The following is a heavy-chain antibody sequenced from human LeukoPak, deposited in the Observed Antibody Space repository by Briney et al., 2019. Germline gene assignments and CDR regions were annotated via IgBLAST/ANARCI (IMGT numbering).Heavy chain of an antibody. V-gene: IGHV4-39*01. J-gene: IGHJ4*02. CDR2: IFYSGST. CDR3: ARRRIVATIDY. CDR1: GGSISSSNYY. Sequence: SETLSLTCTVSGGSISSSNYYWGWIRQPPGKGLEWIGSIFYSGSTYYNPSLKSQVTISVDTSQNQFSLNLSSVTAADTAVYYCARRRIVATIDYWGQGTLVTVSS. D-gene: IGHD5-12*01.